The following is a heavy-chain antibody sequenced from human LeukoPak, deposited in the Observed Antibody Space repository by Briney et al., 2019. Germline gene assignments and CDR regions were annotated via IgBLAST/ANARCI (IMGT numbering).Heavy chain of an antibody. D-gene: IGHD6-19*01. Sequence: GGSLRLSCAASGFTVSSNYMSWVRQAPGKGLEWVSGINADDGRTYYADSVKGRFTISRDNSKNTLSLQLNSLRAEDTAVYYCAKDATRTSGWYYFDYWGEGTLASVSS. CDR1: GFTVSSNY. CDR3: AKDATRTSGWYYFDY. V-gene: IGHV3-23*01. J-gene: IGHJ4*02. CDR2: INADDGRT.